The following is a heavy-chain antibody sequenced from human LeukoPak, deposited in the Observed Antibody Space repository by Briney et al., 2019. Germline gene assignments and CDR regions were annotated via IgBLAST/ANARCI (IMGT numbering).Heavy chain of an antibody. CDR3: ARGDTIYTTYFDY. CDR2: IGGSGGFIT. D-gene: IGHD1-26*01. V-gene: IGHV3-21*01. J-gene: IGHJ4*02. Sequence: GGSLRLSCAASGFTFSSHGMNWVRQTPGKGLEWVSGIGGSGGFITYYADSVKGRFTVSRDNAKNSLYLQMNSLRAEDTAVYYCARGDTIYTTYFDYWGQGTLVTVSS. CDR1: GFTFSSHG.